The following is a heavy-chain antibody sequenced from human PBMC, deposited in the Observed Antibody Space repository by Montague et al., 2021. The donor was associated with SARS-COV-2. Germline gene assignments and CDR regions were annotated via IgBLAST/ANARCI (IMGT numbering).Heavy chain of an antibody. CDR3: AREGSGYSSGWYGYYYYGMDV. D-gene: IGHD6-19*01. V-gene: IGHV3-33*01. Sequence: SLRLSCAASGFTFSSYGMHWVRQAPGKGLEWVAVIWYDGSNKYYADSVKGRFTISRDNSKNTLYLQMNSLRAEDAAVYYCAREGSGYSSGWYGYYYYGMDVWGQGTTVTVSS. J-gene: IGHJ6*02. CDR2: IWYDGSNK. CDR1: GFTFSSYG.